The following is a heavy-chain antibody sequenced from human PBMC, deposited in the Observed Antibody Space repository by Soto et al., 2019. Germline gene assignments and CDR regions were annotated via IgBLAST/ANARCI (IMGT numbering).Heavy chain of an antibody. Sequence: EVQLVESGGGLVQPGGSLRLSCAASGFTFSSYSMNWVRQAPGKGLEWVSYISSSSSTIYYADSVKGRFTISRDNAKNALYLQMNSLRDEDTAVYYCARSGDYGDYGYFDLWGRGTLVTVSS. CDR2: ISSSSSTI. J-gene: IGHJ2*01. D-gene: IGHD4-17*01. CDR3: ARSGDYGDYGYFDL. V-gene: IGHV3-48*02. CDR1: GFTFSSYS.